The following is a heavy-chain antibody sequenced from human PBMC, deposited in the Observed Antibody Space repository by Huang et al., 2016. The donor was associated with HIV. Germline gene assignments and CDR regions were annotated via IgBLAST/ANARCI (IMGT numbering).Heavy chain of an antibody. V-gene: IGHV3-30-3*01. D-gene: IGHD3-3*01. J-gene: IGHJ5*02. Sequence: QVQLVESGGGVVQPGRSLRLSCVASGLTFNRFAMHWVRQVPGKGLEGVAIISHDGSNKNYADSVKGRVSISRDNSKNTVFLQMNNLRPEDTAVYFCARESSGVSIFGVVDPWGQGTLVTVSS. CDR2: ISHDGSNK. CDR3: ARESSGVSIFGVVDP. CDR1: GLTFNRFA.